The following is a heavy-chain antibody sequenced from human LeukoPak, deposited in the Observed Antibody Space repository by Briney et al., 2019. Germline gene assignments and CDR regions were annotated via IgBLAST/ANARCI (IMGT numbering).Heavy chain of an antibody. Sequence: KPSETLSLTCAVYGGSFSGYYWSWIRQPPGKGLEWIGEVNHSGSTNYNPSLKSRVTISVDTSKNQFSLKLSSVTAADTAVYYCARGGGYCSSTSCYRRYYYYYMGVWGKGTTVTISS. D-gene: IGHD2-2*02. V-gene: IGHV4-34*01. CDR2: VNHSGST. CDR1: GGSFSGYY. J-gene: IGHJ6*03. CDR3: ARGGGYCSSTSCYRRYYYYYMGV.